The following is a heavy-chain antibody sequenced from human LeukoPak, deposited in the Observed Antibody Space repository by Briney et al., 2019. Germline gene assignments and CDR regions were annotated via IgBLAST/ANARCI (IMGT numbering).Heavy chain of an antibody. V-gene: IGHV1-3*01. CDR1: GYTFTSYA. CDR3: ARDPAVVVPAAMGDF. J-gene: IGHJ4*02. Sequence: EASVKVSCKASGYTFTSYAMNWVRQAPGQGLEWMGWINAGSGNTKYSQKFQGRVTITRDTSASTAYMELSSLRSEDAAVYYCARDPAVVVPAAMGDFWGQGTLVTVSS. CDR2: INAGSGNT. D-gene: IGHD2-2*01.